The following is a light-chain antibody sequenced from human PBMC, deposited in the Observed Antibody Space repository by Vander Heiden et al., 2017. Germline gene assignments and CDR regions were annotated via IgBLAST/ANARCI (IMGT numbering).Light chain of an antibody. CDR1: QNISNF. Sequence: DIQMTQPPSSLSASVGDRVTITCRTSQNISNFLNWYQHKPGKAPKLLIFASSSLQSGVPSRFSGSGSGTDFTLIISSLQPEDFATYFCQQSYRSPWTFGQGTKVEIK. CDR3: QQSYRSPWT. CDR2: ASS. J-gene: IGKJ1*01. V-gene: IGKV1-39*01.